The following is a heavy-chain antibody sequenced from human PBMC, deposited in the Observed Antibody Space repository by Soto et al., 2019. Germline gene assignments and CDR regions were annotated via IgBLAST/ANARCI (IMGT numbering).Heavy chain of an antibody. CDR2: IYYSGST. J-gene: IGHJ6*02. CDR3: ARDHAPDYYGSGSYSPHYYYYGMDV. Sequence: QVQLQESGPGLVKPSETLSLTCTVSGGSVSSGSYYWSWIRQPPGKGLEWIGYIYYSGSTNYNPSLKSRVTISVDTSKNQFSLKLSSVTAADTAVYYCARDHAPDYYGSGSYSPHYYYYGMDVWGQGTTVTVSS. D-gene: IGHD3-10*01. V-gene: IGHV4-61*01. CDR1: GGSVSSGSYY.